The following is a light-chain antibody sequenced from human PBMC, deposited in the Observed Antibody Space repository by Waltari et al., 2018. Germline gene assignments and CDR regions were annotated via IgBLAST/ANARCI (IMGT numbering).Light chain of an antibody. J-gene: IGLJ2*01. Sequence: QSVLTQPPSVSEAPRQRVTIPCSGSSSNIGNNAVNWYQQRPGKAPKLPIYYGDLLPSGVSDRCAGSTSGTSASLAISGLQSEDEADYYCAAWDDSLNGLVFGGGTKLTVL. CDR3: AAWDDSLNGLV. CDR1: SSNIGNNA. CDR2: YGD. V-gene: IGLV1-36*01.